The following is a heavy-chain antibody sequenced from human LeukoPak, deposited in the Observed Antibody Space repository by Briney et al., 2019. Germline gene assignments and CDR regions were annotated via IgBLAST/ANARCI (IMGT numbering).Heavy chain of an antibody. CDR3: ARDRTQTMVRGVYYFDY. D-gene: IGHD3-10*01. CDR1: GGTFSSYA. CDR2: IIPIFGTA. Sequence: GASVKVSCKASGGTFSSYAISWVRQAPGQGLEWMGGIIPIFGTANYAQKFQGRVTITADESTSTAYMELSSLRSEDTAVYYCARDRTQTMVRGVYYFDYWGQGTLVTVSS. J-gene: IGHJ4*02. V-gene: IGHV1-69*01.